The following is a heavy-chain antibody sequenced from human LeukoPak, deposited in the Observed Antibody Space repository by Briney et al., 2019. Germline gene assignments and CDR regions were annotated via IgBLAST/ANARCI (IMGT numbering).Heavy chain of an antibody. V-gene: IGHV3-23*01. Sequence: PGGTLRLSCAASGFTFSSYAMSWVRQAPGKGLEWVSAISGSGGSTCYADSVKGRFTISRDNSKNTLYLQMNSLRAEDTAVYYCAKGGEVRASSLPCDYWGEGTLVTVSS. CDR2: ISGSGGST. CDR1: GFTFSSYA. CDR3: AKGGEVRASSLPCDY. J-gene: IGHJ4*02.